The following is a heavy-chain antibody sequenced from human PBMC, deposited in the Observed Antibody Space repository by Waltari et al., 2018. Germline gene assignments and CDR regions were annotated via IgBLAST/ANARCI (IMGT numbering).Heavy chain of an antibody. Sequence: QVQLQESGPGLVKPLETLSLTCSVSGGSIRSYYWSWIRQPAGKGLEWIGHIFTSVITKYNPSLKSRVTMSVDTSKNQFSLKLTSVTAADTAVYYCARESGDYSPFDNWGQGTLVTVSS. V-gene: IGHV4-4*07. CDR3: ARESGDYSPFDN. CDR1: GGSIRSYY. CDR2: IFTSVIT. D-gene: IGHD4-17*01. J-gene: IGHJ4*02.